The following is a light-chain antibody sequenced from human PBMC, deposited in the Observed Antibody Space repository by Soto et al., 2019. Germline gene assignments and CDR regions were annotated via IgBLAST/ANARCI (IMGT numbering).Light chain of an antibody. J-gene: IGLJ1*01. CDR3: SSYTSSSTV. Sequence: QSVLTQPASVSGSPGQSITISCTGTSSDVGGYNYVSWYQQHPGKAPKLMIYDVSNRPSGVSNRFSGSKSGNTASLTISGLQAEDEADSYCSSYTSSSTVFGPGTKVTVL. V-gene: IGLV2-14*01. CDR1: SSDVGGYNY. CDR2: DVS.